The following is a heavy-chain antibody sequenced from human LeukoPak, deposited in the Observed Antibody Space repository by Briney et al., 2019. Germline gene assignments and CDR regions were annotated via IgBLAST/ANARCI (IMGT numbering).Heavy chain of an antibody. J-gene: IGHJ4*02. CDR3: ARIFCSGGNCYHFEY. CDR2: IYSSGTT. Sequence: SETLSLTCTVSGGSMSSSSNYWNWIRQPAGKGLEWIGRIYSSGTTTYNPSLKGRVTISLDTSKNQFSLKLTCVTAADTAVYYCARIFCSGGNCYHFEYWGQGTLVTVSS. CDR1: GGSMSSSSNY. V-gene: IGHV4-61*02. D-gene: IGHD2-15*01.